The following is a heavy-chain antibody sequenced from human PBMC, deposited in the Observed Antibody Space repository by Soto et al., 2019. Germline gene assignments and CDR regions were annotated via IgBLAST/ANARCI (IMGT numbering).Heavy chain of an antibody. CDR1: GFTFRGYG. V-gene: IGHV3-30*18. CDR2: ISYDENLK. CDR3: AKGDRVGATKFGT. Sequence: QEQLVESGGGVVQPGRSLRLSCAASGFTFRGYGMHWVRQAPGKGLEWVAVISYDENLKKYIDSVKGRFTISRDNSKNTLYLQMNDLRSDDMAVYYCAKGDRVGATKFGTWGQGTLVTVSS. D-gene: IGHD1-26*01. J-gene: IGHJ5*02.